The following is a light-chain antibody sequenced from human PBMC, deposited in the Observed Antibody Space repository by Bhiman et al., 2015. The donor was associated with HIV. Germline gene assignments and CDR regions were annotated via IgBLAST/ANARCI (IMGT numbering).Light chain of an antibody. CDR3: SSLTSSLTYV. CDR1: KSDIGGYKY. J-gene: IGLJ1*01. Sequence: QSVLTQPASVSGSPGQSITISCTGTKSDIGGYKYVSWYQQHPGKAPKILIYDVNKRPSGVSNRFSGSKSGNTASLTISGLQAEDEADYYCSSLTSSLTYVFGTGTNVTVL. V-gene: IGLV2-14*03. CDR2: DVN.